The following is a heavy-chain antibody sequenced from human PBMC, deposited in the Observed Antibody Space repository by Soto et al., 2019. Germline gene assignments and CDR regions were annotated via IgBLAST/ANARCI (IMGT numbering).Heavy chain of an antibody. J-gene: IGHJ4*02. D-gene: IGHD3-3*01. Sequence: SETLSLTCAVSGGSVNTAGYSWSWIRQPPGKGLEWIGYIYHSGSAYYNPSLKSRVSIPMDTSKNQFSLNLDSVTAADTAVYFCARDFAYFDSWGQGTLVTVSS. V-gene: IGHV4-30-2*02. CDR3: ARDFAYFDS. CDR1: GGSVNTAGYS. CDR2: IYHSGSA.